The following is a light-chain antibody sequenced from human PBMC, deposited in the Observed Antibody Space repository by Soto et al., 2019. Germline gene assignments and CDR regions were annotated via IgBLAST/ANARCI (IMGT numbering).Light chain of an antibody. CDR2: KAS. CDR3: QQDNNYFWT. Sequence: DIQMTQSPSTLSASVGDRVTITCRASQSISSWLAWYQQRPGKAPKLLIYKASSLESGGPSRFSGSGSGTDSTITISSLQPDAFATYYCQQDNNYFWTFGRGTKVEIK. V-gene: IGKV1-5*03. J-gene: IGKJ1*01. CDR1: QSISSW.